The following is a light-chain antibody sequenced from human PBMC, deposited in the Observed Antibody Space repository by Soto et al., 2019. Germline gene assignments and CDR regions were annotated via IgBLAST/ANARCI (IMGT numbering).Light chain of an antibody. J-gene: IGLJ1*01. CDR2: DVS. CDR1: SSDVGAYSY. V-gene: IGLV2-14*01. Sequence: QSVLTQPASVSGSPGQSITISCTGTSSDVGAYSYVSWYQQHPGKAPKLMIYDVSNRPSGVSNRFSGSKSGNTASLTISGLQAEDEADYYCSSYRSSSTIYVFGTGTKVTVL. CDR3: SSYRSSSTIYV.